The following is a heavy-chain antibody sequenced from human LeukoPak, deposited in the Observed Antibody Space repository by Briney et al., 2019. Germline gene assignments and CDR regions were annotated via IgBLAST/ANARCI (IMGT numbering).Heavy chain of an antibody. D-gene: IGHD3-3*01. J-gene: IGHJ4*02. V-gene: IGHV1-69*02. CDR2: IIPILGIA. CDR3: AYDFWSGYNS. CDR1: GYTFTGYY. Sequence: SVKVSCKASGYTFTGYYMHWVRQAPGQGLEWMGRIIPILGIANYAQKFQGRVTITADKSTSTAYMELSSLRSEDTAVYYCAYDFWSGYNSWGQGTLVTVSS.